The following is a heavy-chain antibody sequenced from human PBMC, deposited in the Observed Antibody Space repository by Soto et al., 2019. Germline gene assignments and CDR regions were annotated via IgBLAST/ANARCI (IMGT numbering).Heavy chain of an antibody. Sequence: GGSLRLSCAASGFTVSSNYMSWVRQAPGKGLEWVSVIYSGGSTYYADSVKGRFTISRDNSKNTLYLQMNSLGAEDTALYYCARDFTSYWSSTSCYTAGRDYYYYGMDVWGQGTTVTVSS. CDR3: ARDFTSYWSSTSCYTAGRDYYYYGMDV. J-gene: IGHJ6*02. CDR2: IYSGGST. CDR1: GFTVSSNY. D-gene: IGHD2-2*02. V-gene: IGHV3-66*01.